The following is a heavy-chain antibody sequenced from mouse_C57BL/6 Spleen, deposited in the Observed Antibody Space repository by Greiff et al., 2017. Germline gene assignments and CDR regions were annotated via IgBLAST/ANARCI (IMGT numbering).Heavy chain of an antibody. D-gene: IGHD2-5*01. CDR1: GYSFTGYY. CDR3: ARWDSNFDY. Sequence: VQLQQSGPELVKPGASVKISCKASGYSFTGYYMNWVKQSPEKSLEWIGEINPSTGGTTYNQKFKAKATLTVDKSSSTAYMQLKSLTSEDSAVYYCARWDSNFDYWGQGTTLTVSS. V-gene: IGHV1-42*01. J-gene: IGHJ2*01. CDR2: INPSTGGT.